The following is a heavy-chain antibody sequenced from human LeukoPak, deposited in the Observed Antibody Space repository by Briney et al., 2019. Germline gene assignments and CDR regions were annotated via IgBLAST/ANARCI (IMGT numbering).Heavy chain of an antibody. J-gene: IGHJ4*02. CDR2: INHSGST. D-gene: IGHD4-17*01. V-gene: IGHV4-34*01. CDR3: ARGLGYGDGFDY. CDR1: GGSFSGYY. Sequence: SETLSLTCAVYGGSFSGYYWSWIRQPPGKGLEWIGEINHSGSTNYNPSLKSRVTISVDTSKNQFSLKLSSVTAADTAVYYCARGLGYGDGFDYWGQGTLVTVSS.